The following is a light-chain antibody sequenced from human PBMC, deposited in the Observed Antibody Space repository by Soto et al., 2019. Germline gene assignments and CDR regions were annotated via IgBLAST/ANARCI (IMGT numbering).Light chain of an antibody. Sequence: QSVLTQPASVSGSPVQSITISCTGTSSDVGGYNYVSWYQQHSGKAPKLMIYDVSNRPSGVSNRFSGSKSGNTASLTISGLQAEDEADYYCGSYASSSTLYVFGTGTKLTVL. J-gene: IGLJ1*01. V-gene: IGLV2-14*01. CDR1: SSDVGGYNY. CDR3: GSYASSSTLYV. CDR2: DVS.